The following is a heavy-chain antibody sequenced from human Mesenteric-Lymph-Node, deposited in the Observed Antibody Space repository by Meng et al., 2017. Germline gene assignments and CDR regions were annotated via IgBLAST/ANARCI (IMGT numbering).Heavy chain of an antibody. CDR1: GFTFTSYA. V-gene: IGHV3-23*01. D-gene: IGHD6-19*01. J-gene: IGHJ4*02. CDR2: ITSSGDRT. Sequence: GESLKISCAASGFTFTSYAMTWVRQAPGKGLEWVSAITSSGDRTNYADSVKGRFTISRDNSKNTLYLQMDSLRAEDTAVYYCAKVRSGWYHDYWGQGTLVTVSS. CDR3: AKVRSGWYHDY.